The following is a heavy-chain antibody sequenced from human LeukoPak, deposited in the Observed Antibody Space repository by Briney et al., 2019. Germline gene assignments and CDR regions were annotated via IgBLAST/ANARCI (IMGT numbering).Heavy chain of an antibody. J-gene: IGHJ4*02. D-gene: IGHD4-17*01. CDR3: AKDIWNVVTVTEIGRVNY. Sequence: PGRSLRLSCAASGFTFSSYGMHWVRQAPGKGLEWVAVISYDGSNKYYADSVKGRFTISRDNSKNTLYLQMNSLRAEDTAVYYCAKDIWNVVTVTEIGRVNYWGQGTLVTVSS. V-gene: IGHV3-30*18. CDR1: GFTFSSYG. CDR2: ISYDGSNK.